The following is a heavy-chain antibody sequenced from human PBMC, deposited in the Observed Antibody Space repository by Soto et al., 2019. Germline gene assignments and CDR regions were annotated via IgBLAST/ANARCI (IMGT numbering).Heavy chain of an antibody. D-gene: IGHD3-10*01. CDR3: GREKMVRGVPFDY. Sequence: QVQLVESGGGVVQPGRSLRLSCAASGFTFSSYGMHWVRQAPGKGLEWVAVIWYDGSNKYYADSVKGRFTISRDNSKNTLYLQMNSLRAEDTAVYYCGREKMVRGVPFDYWGQGTLVTVSS. V-gene: IGHV3-33*01. J-gene: IGHJ4*02. CDR1: GFTFSSYG. CDR2: IWYDGSNK.